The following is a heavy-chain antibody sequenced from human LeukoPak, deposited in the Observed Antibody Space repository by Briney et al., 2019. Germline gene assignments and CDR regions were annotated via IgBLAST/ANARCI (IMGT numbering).Heavy chain of an antibody. Sequence: SGTLSLTCAVSGGSISSSNWWSWVRQPPGKGLEWIGEIYHSGSTNYNPSLKSRVTISVDKSKNQFSLKLSSVTAANTAVYYCARQPYYDFWSGYRGVYGMDVWGQGTTVTVS. D-gene: IGHD3-3*01. CDR1: GGSISSSNW. CDR2: IYHSGST. CDR3: ARQPYYDFWSGYRGVYGMDV. J-gene: IGHJ6*02. V-gene: IGHV4-4*02.